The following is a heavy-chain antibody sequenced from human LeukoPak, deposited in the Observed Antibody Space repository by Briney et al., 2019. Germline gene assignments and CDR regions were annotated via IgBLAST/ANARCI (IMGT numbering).Heavy chain of an antibody. D-gene: IGHD4-17*01. J-gene: IGHJ4*02. CDR1: GDSISSGGYW. Sequence: SETLSLTCAVSGDSISSGGYWWSWIRQHPGKGLEWIGYIYYSGSTYYNPSLKSRVTISVDTSKNQFSLKLSSVTAADTAVYYCAREGLGNDYGDYGRGVVDYWGQGTLVTVSS. CDR3: AREGLGNDYGDYGRGVVDY. V-gene: IGHV4-31*11. CDR2: IYYSGST.